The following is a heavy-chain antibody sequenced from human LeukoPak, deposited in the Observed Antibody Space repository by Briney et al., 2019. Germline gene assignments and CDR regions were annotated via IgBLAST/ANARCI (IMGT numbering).Heavy chain of an antibody. J-gene: IGHJ4*02. D-gene: IGHD2-2*01. CDR3: ARETRCSSTSCPERLVDY. Sequence: GASVKVSCKASGYTFTGYYMHWVRQAPGQGLEWMGWINPNSGGTNYAQKFQGRVTMTRDTSISTAYMELSRLRSDDTAVYYCARETRCSSTSCPERLVDYWGQGTLVTVSS. CDR2: INPNSGGT. V-gene: IGHV1-2*02. CDR1: GYTFTGYY.